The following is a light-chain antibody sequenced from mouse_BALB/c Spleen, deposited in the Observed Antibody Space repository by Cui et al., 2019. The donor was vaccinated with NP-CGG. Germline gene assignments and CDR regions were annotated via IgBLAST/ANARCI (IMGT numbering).Light chain of an antibody. CDR2: STS. CDR3: HQYHRSPYT. V-gene: IGKV4-74*01. CDR1: SSVSSSY. Sequence: QIFLTTSPAIMHASLGERVTMTCTASSSVSSSYLHWYQQKPGSSPKLWIYSTSNLASGVPARFSGSGSGTSYSLTISSMEAEDAATYYCHQYHRSPYTFGGGTKLEIK. J-gene: IGKJ2*01.